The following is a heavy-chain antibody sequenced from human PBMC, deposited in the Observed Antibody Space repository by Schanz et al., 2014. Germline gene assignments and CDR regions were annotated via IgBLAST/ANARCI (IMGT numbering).Heavy chain of an antibody. D-gene: IGHD1-1*01. CDR1: GFTFSDYS. J-gene: IGHJ5*02. CDR2: ISSSSSTR. CDR3: ARGRVLES. Sequence: EVQLVESGGGWVQPGGSLRLSCAASGFTFSDYSMNWVRQAPGKGLEWVSYISSSSSTRYYADSVKGRFTISRDNAKNSLFLQMNSLRAEDTAVYYCARGRVLESWGQGTLVTVSS. V-gene: IGHV3-48*01.